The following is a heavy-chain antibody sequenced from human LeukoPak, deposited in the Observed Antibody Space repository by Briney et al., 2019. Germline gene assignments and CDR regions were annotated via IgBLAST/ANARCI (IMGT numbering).Heavy chain of an antibody. CDR3: ARGRETWIWECGEFDY. J-gene: IGHJ4*02. V-gene: IGHV3-48*03. Sequence: GGSLRLSCAAPGFTFSSYEMNWVRQAPGKGLEWVSYISSSGSTIYYADSVKGRFTISRDNAKNSLYLQMNSLRAEDTAVYYCARGRETWIWECGEFDYWGQGTLVTVSS. D-gene: IGHD5-12*01. CDR1: GFTFSSYE. CDR2: ISSSGSTI.